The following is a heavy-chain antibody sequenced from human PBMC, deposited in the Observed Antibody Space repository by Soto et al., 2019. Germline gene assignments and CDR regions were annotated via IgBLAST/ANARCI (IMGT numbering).Heavy chain of an antibody. D-gene: IGHD7-27*01. V-gene: IGHV4-30-4*01. CDR3: ARGLSGDKVDY. Sequence: QVQLREPGPGLVKPSQTLSLTCTVSGGSISSGYYCWSWIRQSPGKGLEWIGHIYNGDTTYTNPSLKSRVTISVDTSKTQFSLNLSSVTAADTAVYYCARGLSGDKVDYWCQGTLVTVSS. CDR2: IYNGDTT. CDR1: GGSISSGYYC. J-gene: IGHJ4*02.